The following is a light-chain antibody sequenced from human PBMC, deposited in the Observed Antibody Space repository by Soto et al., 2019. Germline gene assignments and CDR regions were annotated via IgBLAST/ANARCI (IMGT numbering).Light chain of an antibody. CDR2: AAS. CDR3: QPLNSSPIT. V-gene: IGKV1-39*01. Sequence: RMTEAQGNRVASVGREITITYRASQTIMTYLNWYQLKPGKAPKRLIYAASTLQSGVPSRFSGSGSATDVTLTISRLPPEDFAPYYWQPLNSSPITIGQGTRLEIK. CDR1: QTIMTY. J-gene: IGKJ5*01.